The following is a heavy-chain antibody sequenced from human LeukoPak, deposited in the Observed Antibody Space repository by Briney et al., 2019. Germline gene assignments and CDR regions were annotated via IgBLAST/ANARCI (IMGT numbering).Heavy chain of an antibody. Sequence: PGGSLRLSCAASGFTFSSYWMSWVRQAPGKGLEWVANIKQDGSEKYYVDSVKGRFTISRDNAKNSLYLQMNSLRAEDTAVYYSARSPPYSSGWLQTYYYYYYYMDVWGKGTTVTISS. CDR3: ARSPPYSSGWLQTYYYYYYYMDV. D-gene: IGHD6-19*01. V-gene: IGHV3-7*01. J-gene: IGHJ6*03. CDR1: GFTFSSYW. CDR2: IKQDGSEK.